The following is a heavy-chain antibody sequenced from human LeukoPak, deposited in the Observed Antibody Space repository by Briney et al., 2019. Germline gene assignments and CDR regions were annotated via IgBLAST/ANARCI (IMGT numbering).Heavy chain of an antibody. J-gene: IGHJ4*02. V-gene: IGHV3-53*01. CDR1: GFAVSSSY. CDR2: IYSDGST. CDR3: ARDPNYYGSGSYFAYFDQ. Sequence: GGSLRLSCAASGFAVSSSYMSWVRQAPGRGLEWVSVIYSDGSTYYADSVKGRFTISRDNSKNTLYLQMNSLRAEDTAVYYCARDPNYYGSGSYFAYFDQWGQGTLVTVSS. D-gene: IGHD3-10*01.